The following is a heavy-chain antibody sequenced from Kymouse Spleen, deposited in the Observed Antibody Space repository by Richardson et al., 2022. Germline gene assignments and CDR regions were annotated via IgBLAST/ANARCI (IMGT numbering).Heavy chain of an antibody. J-gene: IGHJ4*02. Sequence: QLQLQESGPGLVKPSETLSLTCTVSGGSISSSSYYWGWIRQPPGKGLEWIGSIYYSGSTYYNPSLKSRVTISVDTSKNQFSLKLSSVTAADTAVYYCARIVLMVYAIDYWGQGTLVTVSS. V-gene: IGHV4-39*01. D-gene: IGHD2-8*01. CDR1: GGSISSSSYY. CDR2: IYYSGST. CDR3: ARIVLMVYAIDY.